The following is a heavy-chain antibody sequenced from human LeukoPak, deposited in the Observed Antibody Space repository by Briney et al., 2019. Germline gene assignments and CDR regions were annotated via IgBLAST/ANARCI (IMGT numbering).Heavy chain of an antibody. J-gene: IGHJ5*02. D-gene: IGHD6-13*01. CDR3: VSAGIAAAGTSYWFDP. V-gene: IGHV3-21*01. CDR2: ISTRSSYI. CDR1: GFTFSSYS. Sequence: PGGSLRLSCAASGFTFSSYSMNWVRQAPGKGLEWVAFISTRSSYIYYADSVKGRFTISRDNAKNSLYLHMNSLRAEDTAVYYCVSAGIAAAGTSYWFDPWGQGTLVTVSS.